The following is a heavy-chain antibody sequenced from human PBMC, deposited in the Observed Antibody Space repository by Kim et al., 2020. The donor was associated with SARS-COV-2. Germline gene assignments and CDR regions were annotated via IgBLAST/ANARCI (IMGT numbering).Heavy chain of an antibody. CDR2: TYYRSKWYN. V-gene: IGHV6-1*01. CDR3: ARDSFKDGSSWSRTYYYGMDV. CDR1: GDSVSSNSAA. Sequence: SQTLSLTCAISGDSVSSNSAAWNWIRQSPSRGLEWLGRTYYRSKWYNDYAVSVKSRITINPDTSKNQFSLQLNSVTPEDTAVYYCARDSFKDGSSWSRTYYYGMDVWGQGTTVTVSS. D-gene: IGHD6-13*01. J-gene: IGHJ6*02.